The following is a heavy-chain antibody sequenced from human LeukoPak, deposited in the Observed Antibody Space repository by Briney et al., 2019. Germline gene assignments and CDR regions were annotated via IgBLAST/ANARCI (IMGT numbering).Heavy chain of an antibody. Sequence: PSETLSLTCTVSGGSISSYYWSWIRQPPGKGLEWIGSASYGGDTHYNSSLKGRVTISMDTSKNQVSLKLPSVTATDTAVYYCARHARFNSGDNWFDPWGQGTLVTVSS. CDR3: ARHARFNSGDNWFDP. CDR2: ASYGGDT. CDR1: GGSISSYY. D-gene: IGHD3-10*01. V-gene: IGHV4-39*01. J-gene: IGHJ5*02.